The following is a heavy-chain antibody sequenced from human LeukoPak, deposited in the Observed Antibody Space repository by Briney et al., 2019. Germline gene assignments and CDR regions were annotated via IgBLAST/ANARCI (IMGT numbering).Heavy chain of an antibody. CDR3: ARGEWQQLVLGY. J-gene: IGHJ4*02. V-gene: IGHV3-21*01. CDR1: GFTFSSYS. D-gene: IGHD6-13*01. CDR2: ISSSSSYI. Sequence: GGSLRLSCAASGFTFSSYSMNWVRQAPGKGLEWVSSISSSSSYIYYADSVEGRFTISRDNAKNSLYLQMNSLRAEDTAVYHCARGEWQQLVLGYWGQGTLVTVSS.